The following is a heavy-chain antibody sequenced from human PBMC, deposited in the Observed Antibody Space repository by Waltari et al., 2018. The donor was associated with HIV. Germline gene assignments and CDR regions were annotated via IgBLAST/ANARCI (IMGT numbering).Heavy chain of an antibody. J-gene: IGHJ4*02. D-gene: IGHD3-22*01. Sequence: QLQLQESGPSLVKPSATLSLTCTVAGDSISSRNYYWGWLRQPPGKGLEWIGSFSHRGATYYNPSLKSRVAIFVDVSKNQFSLEVSSVTAADTAIYYCATTAFYYESSGFFWGQGALVSVSA. V-gene: IGHV4-39*01. CDR3: ATTAFYYESSGFF. CDR2: FSHRGAT. CDR1: GDSISSRNYY.